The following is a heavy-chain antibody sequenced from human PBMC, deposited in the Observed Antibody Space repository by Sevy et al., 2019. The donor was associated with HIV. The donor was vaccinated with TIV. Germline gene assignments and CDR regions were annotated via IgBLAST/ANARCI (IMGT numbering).Heavy chain of an antibody. D-gene: IGHD4-17*01. J-gene: IGHJ4*02. V-gene: IGHV3-48*03. Sequence: GGSLRLSCAASGFTFSSYEMNWVRQAPGKGLEWVSYISNSGTTISYSDAVKGRITISRDKARNSLYLQMNSLRAEDTAGYYCARDLPPSATTVAHFDCWGQGTLVTVSS. CDR1: GFTFSSYE. CDR3: ARDLPPSATTVAHFDC. CDR2: ISNSGTTI.